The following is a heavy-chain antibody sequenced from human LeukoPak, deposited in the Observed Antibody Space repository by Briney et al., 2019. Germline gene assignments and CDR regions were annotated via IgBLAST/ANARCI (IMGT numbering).Heavy chain of an antibody. J-gene: IGHJ4*02. V-gene: IGHV4-34*01. CDR1: GGSFSGYY. CDR3: AGGYSYAGDY. D-gene: IGHD5-18*01. CDR2: INHSGST. Sequence: SETLSLTCAVYGGSFSGYYWSWIRQPPGKGLEWIGEINHSGSTNYNPSLKSRVTISVDTSKNQFSLKLSSVTAADTAVYYCAGGYSYAGDYWGQGTLVTVSS.